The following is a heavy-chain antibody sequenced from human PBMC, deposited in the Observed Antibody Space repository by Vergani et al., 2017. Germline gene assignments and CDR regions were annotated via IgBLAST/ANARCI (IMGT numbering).Heavy chain of an antibody. J-gene: IGHJ4*02. D-gene: IGHD2-15*01. CDR1: GFTFSSYW. V-gene: IGHV3-7*03. CDR2: IKQDGSEK. CDR3: AKLGGIAKGRRYFDY. Sequence: EVQLVESGGGLVQPGGSLRLSCAASGFTFSSYWMSWVRQAPGKGLEWVANIKQDGSEKYYVDSVKGRFTISRDNSKNTLYLQMNSLRAEDTAVYYCAKLGGIAKGRRYFDYWGQGTLVTVSS.